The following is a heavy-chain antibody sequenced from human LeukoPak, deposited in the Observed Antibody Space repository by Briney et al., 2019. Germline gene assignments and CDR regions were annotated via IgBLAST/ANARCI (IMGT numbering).Heavy chain of an antibody. CDR2: ISLNAAST. CDR3: ARERLIDNFYYYMDV. V-gene: IGHV3-64*01. Sequence: GGSLRLSCAASGFTFSDYTVHWVRQAPGKGLEYVSAISLNAASTYYVNSVKGRFTISRDNSKNTLYLQMGSLRAEDTAVYYCARERLIDNFYYYMDVWGKGTTVTVSS. D-gene: IGHD6-25*01. CDR1: GFTFSDYT. J-gene: IGHJ6*03.